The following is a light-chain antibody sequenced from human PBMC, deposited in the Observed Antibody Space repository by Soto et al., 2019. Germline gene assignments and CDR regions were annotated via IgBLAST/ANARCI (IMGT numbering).Light chain of an antibody. J-gene: IGLJ3*02. CDR2: DND. Sequence: QSVLTQPPSVSAAPGQKVTVSCSGIRSNIGNNYVSWYQHLPGTAPKLLIYDNDKRPSGIPDRFSASKSGTSATLGITGLQTGDEADYYCEAWDSSLSAGVFGGGTKLTVL. CDR3: EAWDSSLSAGV. V-gene: IGLV1-51*01. CDR1: RSNIGNNY.